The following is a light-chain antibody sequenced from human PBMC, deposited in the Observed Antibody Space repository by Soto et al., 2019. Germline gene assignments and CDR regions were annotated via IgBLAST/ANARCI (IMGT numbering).Light chain of an antibody. CDR2: DAF. CDR1: QNVKTR. V-gene: IGKV3-15*01. J-gene: IGKJ4*01. CDR3: QQYDEWPLT. Sequence: EKVMTQSPATLSVSPGERATLSCRASQNVKTRLAWYQQKPGQAPRLLIFDAFTRATGIPGRFSGSASGTDFTLTISSLQSEDSAVYYCQQYDEWPLTFGGGTKVEIK.